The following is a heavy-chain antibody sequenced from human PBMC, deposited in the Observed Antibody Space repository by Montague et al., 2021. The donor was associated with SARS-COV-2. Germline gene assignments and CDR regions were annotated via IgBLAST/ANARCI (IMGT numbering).Heavy chain of an antibody. V-gene: IGHV4-39*02. CDR3: ARWGLNNAFDI. CDR1: GDSISRSHYF. J-gene: IGHJ3*02. D-gene: IGHD1/OR15-1a*01. Sequence: SETLSLTCSVSGDSISRSHYFWAWIRQPPGMGLEWIGSIYFTGKTYYXPSLKSRVTISIDTSKNHFSLRLSSVTAADSAVFYCARWGLNNAFDIWGLGTMIPGAS. CDR2: IYFTGKT.